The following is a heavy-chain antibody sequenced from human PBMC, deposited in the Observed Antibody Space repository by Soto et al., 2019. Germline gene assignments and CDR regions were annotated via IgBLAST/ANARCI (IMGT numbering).Heavy chain of an antibody. J-gene: IGHJ4*02. CDR2: IYYSGST. V-gene: IGHV4-39*01. Sequence: QLQLQESGPGLVKPSETLSLTCTVSGGSISSSSYYWGWIRQPPGKGLEWIGSIYYSGSTYYNPSLKSRVTISVDTSKNQFSLKLSSVTAADTAVYYCARQGGRITMIVVVSSLYYFDYWGQGTLVTVSS. D-gene: IGHD3-22*01. CDR3: ARQGGRITMIVVVSSLYYFDY. CDR1: GGSISSSSYY.